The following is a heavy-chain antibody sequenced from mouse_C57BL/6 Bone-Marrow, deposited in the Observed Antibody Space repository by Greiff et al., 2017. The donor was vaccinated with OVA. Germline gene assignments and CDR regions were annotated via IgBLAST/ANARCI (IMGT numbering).Heavy chain of an antibody. Sequence: VQLKESGGGLAKPGGSLKLSCAASGFTFSDYGMHWVRQAPETGLEWVAYISSGSSTIYYEDTVQGRFTFSRDNAKNTLFLQMTSLRSEDTAIYFFARPWGDWGQGTSVTVSS. V-gene: IGHV5-17*01. CDR3: ARPWGD. CDR1: GFTFSDYG. J-gene: IGHJ4*01. CDR2: ISSGSSTI.